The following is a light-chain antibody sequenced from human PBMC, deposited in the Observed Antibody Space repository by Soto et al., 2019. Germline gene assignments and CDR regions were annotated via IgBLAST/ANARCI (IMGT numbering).Light chain of an antibody. CDR1: QSIRSNY. CDR3: QQYGGSPYT. Sequence: EIVLTQSPGTLSLSPGERATLSCGASQSIRSNYLAWYQQKPGQAPRLLIYAASSRATGIPDRFSGSGSGTDFTLTINRPEAEDLAVYYCQQYGGSPYTFGQGTKLEI. J-gene: IGKJ2*01. V-gene: IGKV3-20*01. CDR2: AAS.